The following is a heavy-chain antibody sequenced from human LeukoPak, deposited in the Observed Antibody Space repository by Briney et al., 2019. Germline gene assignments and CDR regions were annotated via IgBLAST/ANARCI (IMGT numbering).Heavy chain of an antibody. V-gene: IGHV3-7*01. CDR3: ARSLRYFDWVLRQAGGLYFDY. CDR2: IKQDGSEK. J-gene: IGHJ4*02. D-gene: IGHD3-9*01. CDR1: GFTFSSYW. Sequence: GGSLRLSCATSGFTFSSYWMTWVRQAPGKGLEWVANIKQDGSEKYYVDSVKGRFTISRDNAKNSLYLQMNSLRAEDTAVYYCARSLRYFDWVLRQAGGLYFDYWGQGTLVTVSS.